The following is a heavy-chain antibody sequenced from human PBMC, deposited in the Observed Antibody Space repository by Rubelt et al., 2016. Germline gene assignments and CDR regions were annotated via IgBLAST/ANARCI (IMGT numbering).Heavy chain of an antibody. D-gene: IGHD3-22*01. V-gene: IGHV4-4*02. CDR1: GGAISSSSW. Sequence: QVQLQESGPGLVKPSGTLSLTCAVSGGAISSSSWWSWVRQPPGKGLEWIGYIYSTGPTYYNPSLKSRVSISLDTSKNQFSLNLSAGTAAETAVYYCAGDRGDSTGRIDCWGQGTLVSVSS. CDR3: AGDRGDSTGRIDC. CDR2: IYSTGPT. J-gene: IGHJ4*02.